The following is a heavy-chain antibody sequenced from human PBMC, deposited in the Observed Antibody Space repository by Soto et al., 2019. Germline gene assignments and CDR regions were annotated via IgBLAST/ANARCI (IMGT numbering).Heavy chain of an antibody. J-gene: IGHJ4*01. CDR1: GFAFSNAW. CDR3: TTDSYTTVLEVRFDY. CDR2: IKSKGHGGTT. D-gene: IGHD4-17*01. V-gene: IGHV3-15*07. Sequence: EVQLVESGGGLVKPGGSLRLSCAASGFAFSNAWINWVRQAPGKGLEWVGRIKSKGHGGTTDFPAPVRGRFAITRDDSRNMVYMQMNSLNTEDTAVYYCTTDSYTTVLEVRFDYWGHGTLVTVSS.